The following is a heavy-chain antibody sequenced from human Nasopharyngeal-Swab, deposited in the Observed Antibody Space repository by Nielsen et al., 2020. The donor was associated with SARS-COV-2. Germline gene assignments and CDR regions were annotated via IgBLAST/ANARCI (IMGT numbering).Heavy chain of an antibody. CDR3: ARSKISPSSYYDSSGYYGSYGMDV. D-gene: IGHD3-22*01. V-gene: IGHV3-21*01. Sequence: GGSLRLSCAASGFIFTSYNMNWVRQAPAKGLGWVSSISFSSSYIYYADSVKGRFTLSRDNVKKSLYLQMNSLRAEDSAVYYCARSKISPSSYYDSSGYYGSYGMDVWGQGTTVTVSS. J-gene: IGHJ6*02. CDR2: ISFSSSYI. CDR1: GFIFTSYN.